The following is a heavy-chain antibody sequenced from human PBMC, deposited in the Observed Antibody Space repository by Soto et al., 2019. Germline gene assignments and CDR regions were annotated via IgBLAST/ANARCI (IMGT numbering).Heavy chain of an antibody. V-gene: IGHV4-59*01. CDR1: GGSISSYY. Sequence: SETLSLTCTVSGGSISSYYWSWIRQPPGKGLEWIGYIYYSGSTNYNPSLKSRATISVDTSKNQFSLKLSSVTAADTAVYYCARVYRTAFDPWGQGTLVTVSS. J-gene: IGHJ5*02. CDR2: IYYSGST. CDR3: ARVYRTAFDP.